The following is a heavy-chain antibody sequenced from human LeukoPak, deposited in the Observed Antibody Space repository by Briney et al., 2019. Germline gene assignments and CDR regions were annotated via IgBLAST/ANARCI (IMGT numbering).Heavy chain of an antibody. Sequence: GGSLRLSCAASGFMFSSNWMSWVRLAPGKGLEWVANIKEDGTETYYVDSVKGRFTISGDNAKNPLYLQMNSLRVEDTAVYYCAKEGRSLQTYWGQGTLVTVSS. J-gene: IGHJ4*02. CDR3: AKEGRSLQTY. V-gene: IGHV3-7*03. CDR2: IKEDGTET. D-gene: IGHD5-24*01. CDR1: GFMFSSNW.